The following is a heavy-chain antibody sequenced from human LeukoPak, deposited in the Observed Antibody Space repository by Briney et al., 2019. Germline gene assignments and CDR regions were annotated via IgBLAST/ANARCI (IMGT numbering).Heavy chain of an antibody. CDR2: LYSGGAT. V-gene: IGHV3-66*01. CDR3: ARGNGNVGGRLDP. J-gene: IGHJ5*02. Sequence: PGGSLRLSCVASGFSVSGIHMNGVRQAPGKDLEWVSGLYSGGATYYADSMGGRFTISRDHSKNTLYLQMTNLRVDGTAIYYCARGNGNVGGRLDPWGQGTLVTVSS. CDR1: GFSVSGIH. D-gene: IGHD1-1*01.